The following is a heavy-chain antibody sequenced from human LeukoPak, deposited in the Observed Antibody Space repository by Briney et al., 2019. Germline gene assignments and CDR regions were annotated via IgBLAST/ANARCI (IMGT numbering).Heavy chain of an antibody. CDR1: GFTFSSYT. Sequence: SGGSLRLSCAASGFTFSSYTLNWVRQAPGKGLEWLSYISSSSSTIYYADSVKGRFTVSRDDAKNSLYLQMNSLRDEDTAVYYCARERTLGYWGQGTLVTVSS. D-gene: IGHD3-16*01. J-gene: IGHJ4*02. V-gene: IGHV3-48*02. CDR2: ISSSSSTI. CDR3: ARERTLGY.